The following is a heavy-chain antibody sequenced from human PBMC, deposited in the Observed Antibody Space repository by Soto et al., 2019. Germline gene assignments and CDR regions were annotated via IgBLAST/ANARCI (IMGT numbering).Heavy chain of an antibody. CDR1: GLTFSDYG. D-gene: IGHD1-1*01. CDR3: AKERGRNRNFAMDV. J-gene: IGHJ6*02. V-gene: IGHV3-30*18. CDR2: ISYDGSFV. Sequence: PGGSLRLSCVVSGLTFSDYGFHWVPQAPGKGLDWVAAISYDGSFVYYADSVRGRFTISRDNSRNTLDLQMNTLRHEDTAVYYCAKERGRNRNFAMDVWGQGTSVTVSS.